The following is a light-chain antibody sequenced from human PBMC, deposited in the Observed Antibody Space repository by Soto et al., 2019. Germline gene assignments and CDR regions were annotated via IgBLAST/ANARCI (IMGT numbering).Light chain of an antibody. CDR1: SSDVGGYNY. V-gene: IGLV2-14*01. CDR2: DVS. J-gene: IGLJ1*01. CDR3: NSYSSGKTLYL. Sequence: QSALTQPASVSGSPGQSITISCTGTSSDVGGYNYVSWYQQHPGKAPKLMISDVSNRPSGVSIRFSGSKSGNTASLTISGLQAEDEADYYCNSYSSGKTLYLFGTGTQLTVL.